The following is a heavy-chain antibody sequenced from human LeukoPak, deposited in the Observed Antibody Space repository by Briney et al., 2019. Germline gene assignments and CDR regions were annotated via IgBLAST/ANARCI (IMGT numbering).Heavy chain of an antibody. CDR1: GFTFSDYS. D-gene: IGHD1-7*01. Sequence: GGSLRLSCAASGFTFSDYSMNWVRQAPGKGLEWVSYISTSSSTIYHADSVKGRFTISRDNAKNSLYLQMNSLRDEDTAVYYCARNRRNYYAGVTHHVMDVWGQGTTVTVPS. V-gene: IGHV3-48*02. CDR2: ISTSSSTI. J-gene: IGHJ6*02. CDR3: ARNRRNYYAGVTHHVMDV.